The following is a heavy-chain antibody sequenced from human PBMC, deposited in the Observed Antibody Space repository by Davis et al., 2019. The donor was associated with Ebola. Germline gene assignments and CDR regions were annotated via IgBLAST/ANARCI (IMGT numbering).Heavy chain of an antibody. J-gene: IGHJ6*02. CDR3: TTGRGIVVVPAAILDYYYYYGMDV. D-gene: IGHD2-2*02. CDR2: IRSKAYGGTT. Sequence: PGGSLRLSCTASGFTFGDYAMSWVRQAPGKGLEWVGFIRSKAYGGTTEYAASVKGRFTISRDDSKSIAYLQMNSLKTEDTAVYYCTTGRGIVVVPAAILDYYYYYGMDVWGQGTTVTVSS. V-gene: IGHV3-49*04. CDR1: GFTFGDYA.